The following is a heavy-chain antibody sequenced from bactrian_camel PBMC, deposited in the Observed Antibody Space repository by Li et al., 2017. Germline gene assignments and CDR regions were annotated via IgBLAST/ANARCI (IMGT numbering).Heavy chain of an antibody. D-gene: IGHD6*01. Sequence: QLVESGGGSVQSGGSLRLSCATSGYDKSKYQLGWFRQAPGERREAVAVIDDTGTRKYANSVKGRFIISQDTAKDTLYLQMDNLKPDDSGVYCCAADRYASAWYFFRAPSHAYWGQGTQVTVS. J-gene: IGHJ4*01. CDR3: AADRYASAWYFFRAPSHAY. CDR1: GYDKSKYQ. V-gene: IGHV3S53*01. CDR2: IDDTGTR.